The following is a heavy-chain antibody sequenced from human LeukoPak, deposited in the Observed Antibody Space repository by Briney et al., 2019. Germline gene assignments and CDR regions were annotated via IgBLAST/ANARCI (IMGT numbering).Heavy chain of an antibody. D-gene: IGHD2-21*02. J-gene: IGHJ4*02. CDR3: ARAAIVVVTAPTDY. V-gene: IGHV1-18*01. Sequence: ASVKVSCKASGYTFTSYGISWVRQAPGQGLEWMGWISAYNGNTNYAQKLQGRVTMTTDTSTSTAYMELRSLRSDDTAVYYCARAAIVVVTAPTDYWGQGTLATVSS. CDR1: GYTFTSYG. CDR2: ISAYNGNT.